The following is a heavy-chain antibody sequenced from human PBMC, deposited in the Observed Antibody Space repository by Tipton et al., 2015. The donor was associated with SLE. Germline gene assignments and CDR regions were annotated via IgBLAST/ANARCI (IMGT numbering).Heavy chain of an antibody. CDR3: ARHWGLSEPVDY. Sequence: PGLVKPSETLSLTCTVSGGSVSSTGSYWGWIRQPPGKGLEWFGSIYSNGYTYYNPSLKSRVTISLDTSKNQFSLKLSSATAADTAMYYCARHWGLSEPVDYWGQGTLVTVSS. V-gene: IGHV4-39*07. CDR2: IYSNGYT. CDR1: GGSVSSTGSY. D-gene: IGHD3-16*01. J-gene: IGHJ4*02.